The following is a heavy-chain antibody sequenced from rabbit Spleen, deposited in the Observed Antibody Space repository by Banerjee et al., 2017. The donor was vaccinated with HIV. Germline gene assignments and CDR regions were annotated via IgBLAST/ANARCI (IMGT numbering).Heavy chain of an antibody. D-gene: IGHD1-1*01. V-gene: IGHV1S40*01. Sequence: LEESGGGLVKPGASLTLTCIASGVSFSGSSYMCWVRQAPGKGLEWIACIEGGASSFTYFASWAKGRFTISKTSSTTVTLQMTSLTAADTATYFCARDTSSSFSSYGMDLWGQGTLVTVS. CDR2: IEGGASSFT. CDR3: ARDTSSSFSSYGMDL. J-gene: IGHJ6*01. CDR1: GVSFSGSSY.